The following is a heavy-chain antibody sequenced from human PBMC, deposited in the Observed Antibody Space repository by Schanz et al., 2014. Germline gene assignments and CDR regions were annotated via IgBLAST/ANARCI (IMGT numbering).Heavy chain of an antibody. CDR1: GFDFNSYS. V-gene: IGHV3-21*02. D-gene: IGHD4-17*01. Sequence: EVRLVESGGGLVQPGGSLRLSCEASGFDFNSYSMNWVRQVPGKGLEWVSSISSSGSYIYYADSVKGRFSISRDNAKNSLFLQMNRLRAEDTAVYYCARDGDRFYHNYYMDVWGKGTTVTVSS. CDR2: ISSSGSYI. CDR3: ARDGDRFYHNYYMDV. J-gene: IGHJ6*03.